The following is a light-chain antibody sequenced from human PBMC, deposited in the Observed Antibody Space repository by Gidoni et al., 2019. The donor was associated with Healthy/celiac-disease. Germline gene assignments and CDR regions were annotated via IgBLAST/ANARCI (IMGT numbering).Light chain of an antibody. V-gene: IGLV1-40*01. CDR1: SSNIGAGYD. CDR3: QSYDSSPVV. CDR2: GNS. J-gene: IGLJ2*01. Sequence: QSVLTQPPSVSGAPGQRGTISLTGSSSNIGAGYDVHWYQQLPGTAPKLLIYGNSNRPSGVPDRFSGSKSGTSASLAITGLQAEDEADYYCQSYDSSPVVFGGGTKLTVL.